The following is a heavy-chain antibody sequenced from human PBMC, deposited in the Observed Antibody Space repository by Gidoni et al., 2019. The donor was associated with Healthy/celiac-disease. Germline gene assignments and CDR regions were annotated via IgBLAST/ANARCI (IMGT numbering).Heavy chain of an antibody. CDR2: INHSGST. D-gene: IGHD3-16*02. CDR1: GGSFSGYY. CDR3: ARGTPIRRLRLGELSPYSDY. V-gene: IGHV4-34*01. J-gene: IGHJ4*02. Sequence: QVQLQQWGAGLLKPSETLSLTCAVYGGSFSGYYWSWIRQPPGKGLEWIGEINHSGSTNYNPSLKSRVTISVDTSKNQFSLKLSSVTAADTAVYYCARGTPIRRLRLGELSPYSDYWGQGTLVTVSS.